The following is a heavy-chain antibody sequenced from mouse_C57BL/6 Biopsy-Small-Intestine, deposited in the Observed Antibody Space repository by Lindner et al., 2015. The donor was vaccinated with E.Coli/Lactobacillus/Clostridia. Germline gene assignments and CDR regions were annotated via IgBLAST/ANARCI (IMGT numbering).Heavy chain of an antibody. CDR1: GFSFKAYA. CDR3: VRPLGNWFAY. J-gene: IGHJ3*01. CDR2: IRSKSNNYAT. Sequence: VQLQESGGGLVQPKGSLKLSCAASGFSFKAYAINWVRQAPGKGLEWVARIRSKSNNYATYYADSVKDRFTISRDDSESMLYLQMNNLKTEDTAMYYCVRPLGNWFAYWGQGTLVTVSA. V-gene: IGHV10-1*01. D-gene: IGHD2-1*01.